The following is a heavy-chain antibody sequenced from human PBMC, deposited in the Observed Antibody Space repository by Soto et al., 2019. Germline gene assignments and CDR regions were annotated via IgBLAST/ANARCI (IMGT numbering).Heavy chain of an antibody. CDR3: AKGRWELRHDY. J-gene: IGHJ4*02. CDR2: FIRGGGST. Sequence: GGSLRLSCAASGFTFRTYAIGWFRQAPGKGLEGGSAFIRGGGSTYSADSVKGRFTISRDNSKNTLYLQMNSLRAEDTAVYYCAKGRWELRHDYWGQGTLVTVSS. V-gene: IGHV3-23*01. CDR1: GFTFRTYA. D-gene: IGHD1-26*01.